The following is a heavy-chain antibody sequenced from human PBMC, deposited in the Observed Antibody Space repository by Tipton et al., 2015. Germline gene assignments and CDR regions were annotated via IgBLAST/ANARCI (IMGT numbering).Heavy chain of an antibody. CDR3: AKGWGNWNADY. J-gene: IGHJ4*02. D-gene: IGHD1-1*01. CDR2: ITGNSGTT. CDR1: GFTFSRSA. Sequence: SLRLSCTGSGFTFSRSAMNWVRQAPGKGLEWVSTITGNSGTTYYAGSVKGRFTVSRDNSKNALYLQMNSLRVDDTAVYYCAKGWGNWNADYWGQGTLVTVSP. V-gene: IGHV3-23*01.